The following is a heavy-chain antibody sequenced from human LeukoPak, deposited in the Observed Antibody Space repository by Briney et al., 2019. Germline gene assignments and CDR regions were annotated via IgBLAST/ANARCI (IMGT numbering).Heavy chain of an antibody. V-gene: IGHV4-59*12. D-gene: IGHD6-13*01. CDR2: IYYSGST. CDR3: ARALGGAAAGFDY. Sequence: SETLSLTCTVSGDSISSYYWSWIRQPPGKGLEWIGYIYYSGSTNYNPSLKSRVTISVDTSKNQFSLKLSSVTAADTAVYYCARALGGAAAGFDYWGQGTLVTVSS. CDR1: GDSISSYY. J-gene: IGHJ4*02.